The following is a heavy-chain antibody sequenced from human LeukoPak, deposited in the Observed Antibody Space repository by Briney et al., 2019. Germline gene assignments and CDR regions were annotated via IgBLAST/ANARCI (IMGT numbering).Heavy chain of an antibody. V-gene: IGHV3-48*04. CDR1: GFTFSNFP. Sequence: GGSLRLSCAGSGFTFSNFPLNWVRQAPGKGLEWVSYISSSGTTIYYADSVKGRFTISRDNAKNSLYLQMNSLRAEDMALYYCAKDKGASVAATRGFDYWGQGTLVTVSS. D-gene: IGHD2-15*01. CDR3: AKDKGASVAATRGFDY. J-gene: IGHJ4*02. CDR2: ISSSGTTI.